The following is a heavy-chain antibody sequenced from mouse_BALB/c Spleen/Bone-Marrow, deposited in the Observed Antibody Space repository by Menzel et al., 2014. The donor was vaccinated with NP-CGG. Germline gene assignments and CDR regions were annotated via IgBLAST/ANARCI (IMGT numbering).Heavy chain of an antibody. CDR2: INXXXGGT. CDR3: ARGAYYGYGNWYFDV. CDR1: GYTFTDXT. Sequence: VQLQQSGPELVKPGASVKISCKTSGYTFTDXTXHWVXRSXXXXXXWFXGINXXXGGTSYNQKFKAKATLTVDKSSSTVYMELRSLTSEDSAVYFCARGAYYGYGNWYFDVWGAGTTVTVSS. J-gene: IGHJ1*01. V-gene: IGHV1-18*01. D-gene: IGHD1-2*01.